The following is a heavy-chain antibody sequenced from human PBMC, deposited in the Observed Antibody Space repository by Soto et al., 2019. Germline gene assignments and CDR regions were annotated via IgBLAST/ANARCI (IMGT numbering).Heavy chain of an antibody. V-gene: IGHV4-39*07. Sequence: SETLSLTCTVSGGSVINSSYYWGSIRQSPGKGLEWIGSIYYSGSTYYNPSLKSRLTMSVDTSKNQFSLKLTSVTAADSAVYYCARDKITGLFDYWGQGTLVTVS. D-gene: IGHD2-8*02. CDR2: IYYSGST. J-gene: IGHJ4*02. CDR3: ARDKITGLFDY. CDR1: GGSVINSSYY.